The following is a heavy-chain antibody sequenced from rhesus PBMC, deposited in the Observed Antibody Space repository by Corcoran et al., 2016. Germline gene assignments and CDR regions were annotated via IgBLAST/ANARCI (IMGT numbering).Heavy chain of an antibody. Sequence: EVQLVESGGGLVQPGGSLRLACAASGFTFSDYYMSWVRQAPGKGLDLVSSISSVSSYIYYADSVKGRFTISRDNAKNSLSLHMNSLKTEDTAVYYCTREREYCTGSDQCAFDFWGQGLRVTVSS. V-gene: IGHV3S16*01. D-gene: IGHD2-21*01. CDR2: ISSVSSYI. CDR1: GFTFSDYY. CDR3: TREREYCTGSDQCAFDF. J-gene: IGHJ3*01.